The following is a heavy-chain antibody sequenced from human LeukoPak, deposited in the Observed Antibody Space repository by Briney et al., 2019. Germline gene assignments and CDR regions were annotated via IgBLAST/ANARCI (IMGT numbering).Heavy chain of an antibody. V-gene: IGHV4-39*01. CDR3: ARHRCSGGSCYPMNWFDP. Sequence: PSETLSLTCTVSGGSISSSNYYWGWIRQPPGKGLEWIGNIYYSGRTYYNPSLKSRVTISVDTSKNQFSLKLSSVTAADTAVYYCARHRCSGGSCYPMNWFDPWGQGTLVTVSS. D-gene: IGHD2-15*01. J-gene: IGHJ5*02. CDR2: IYYSGRT. CDR1: GGSISSSNYY.